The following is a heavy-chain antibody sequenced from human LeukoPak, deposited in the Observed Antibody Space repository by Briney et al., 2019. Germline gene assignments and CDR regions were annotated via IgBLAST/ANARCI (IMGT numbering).Heavy chain of an antibody. V-gene: IGHV3-7*01. CDR3: ARGLSCSGNTCYAAHFDS. D-gene: IGHD2-15*01. CDR1: GFSFSRYW. CDR2: IKEDGSEK. J-gene: IGHJ4*02. Sequence: GGSLRLSCADSGFSFSRYWMSWVRQAPGKRLEWVANIKEDGSEKYYVDSVKGRFTISRDNTKNSLYLQMNSLRAEDTAMYYCARGLSCSGNTCYAAHFDSWGQGTLVTVSS.